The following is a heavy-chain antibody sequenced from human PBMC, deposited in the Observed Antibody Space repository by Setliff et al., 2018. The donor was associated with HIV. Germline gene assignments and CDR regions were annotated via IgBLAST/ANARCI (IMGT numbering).Heavy chain of an antibody. CDR3: ARGLYYDFWSGVGPCDY. V-gene: IGHV4-31*03. CDR1: GGSISSGGYY. D-gene: IGHD3-3*01. CDR2: IYYGGST. Sequence: LSLTCTVSGGSISSGGYYWSWIRQHPGKGLEWIGYIYYGGSTYYNPSLKSRVTISVDTSKNQFSLKLSSVTAADTAVYYCARGLYYDFWSGVGPCDYWGQGTLVTVSS. J-gene: IGHJ4*02.